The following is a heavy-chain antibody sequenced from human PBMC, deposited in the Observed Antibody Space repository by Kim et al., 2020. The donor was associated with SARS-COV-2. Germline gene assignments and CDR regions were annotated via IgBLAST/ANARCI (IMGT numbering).Heavy chain of an antibody. V-gene: IGHV5-10-1*01. J-gene: IGHJ6*02. Sequence: GESLKISCKGSGYSFTSYWIRWVRQMPGKGLGWVGRIDPSDSYTNYSPSFQGHVTISADKSISTAYLQWSSLKASDTAMYYCAGPATVTTSYYGMDVWGQGTTVPVSS. CDR2: IDPSDSYT. D-gene: IGHD4-17*01. CDR3: AGPATVTTSYYGMDV. CDR1: GYSFTSYW.